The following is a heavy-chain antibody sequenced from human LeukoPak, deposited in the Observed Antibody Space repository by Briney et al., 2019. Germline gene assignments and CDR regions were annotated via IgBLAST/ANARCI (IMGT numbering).Heavy chain of an antibody. Sequence: QPGGSLRLSCAASGFTFSSFGMYWVRQAPGKGLEWVAVIWYDGSNKYYADSVKGRLTISRDNSKNTLYLQMNSLRAEDTAVYYCAREGPRGNSQFDYWGQGTLVTVSS. CDR1: GFTFSSFG. CDR3: AREGPRGNSQFDY. D-gene: IGHD2/OR15-2a*01. CDR2: IWYDGSNK. J-gene: IGHJ4*02. V-gene: IGHV3-33*01.